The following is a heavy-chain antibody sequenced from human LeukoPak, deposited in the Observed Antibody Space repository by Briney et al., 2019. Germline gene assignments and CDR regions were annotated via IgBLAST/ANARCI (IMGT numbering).Heavy chain of an antibody. CDR2: FYFGTTT. CDR3: VAGRHGRHVDY. Sequence: PSETLSLTCTVSGVSVTFDEYFWGWIRQPPGKGLEWIGTFYFGTTTYHNPSLRSRVTISVDASENQFSVRLNSVTAADTAVCFCVAGRHGRHVDYWGQGTLATVSS. J-gene: IGHJ4*02. V-gene: IGHV4-39*01. D-gene: IGHD5-24*01. CDR1: GVSVTFDEYF.